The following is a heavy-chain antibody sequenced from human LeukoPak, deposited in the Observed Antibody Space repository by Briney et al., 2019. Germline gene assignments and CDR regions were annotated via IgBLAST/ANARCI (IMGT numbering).Heavy chain of an antibody. CDR2: INHSGST. CDR3: ARQVDTAMVSYYYGMDV. Sequence: SETLSLTCAVYGGSFSGYYWSWIRQPPGKGLEWIGEINHSGSTNYNPSLKSRVTISVDTSKSQFSLKLSSVTAADTAVYYCARQVDTAMVSYYYGMDVWGQGTTVTVS. D-gene: IGHD5-18*01. V-gene: IGHV4-34*01. CDR1: GGSFSGYY. J-gene: IGHJ6*02.